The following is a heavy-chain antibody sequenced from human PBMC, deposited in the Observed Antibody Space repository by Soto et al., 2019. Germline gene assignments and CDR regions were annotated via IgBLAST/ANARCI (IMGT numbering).Heavy chain of an antibody. J-gene: IGHJ4*02. CDR3: ARGITGTHRFDY. V-gene: IGHV1-69*13. CDR2: IIPIFGTA. Sequence: SVKVSCKASGGTFSSYAISWVRQAPGQGLEWMGGIIPIFGTANYAQKFQGRVTITADESTSTAYMELSSLRSEDTAVYYCARGITGTHRFDYWGQGTLVTVSS. D-gene: IGHD1-20*01. CDR1: GGTFSSYA.